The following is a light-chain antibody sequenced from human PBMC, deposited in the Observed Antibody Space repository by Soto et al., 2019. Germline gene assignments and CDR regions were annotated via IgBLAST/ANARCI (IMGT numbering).Light chain of an antibody. V-gene: IGLV1-44*01. CDR2: SNN. CDR3: AAWDDSLNGVL. J-gene: IGLJ2*01. CDR1: SSNIGNNL. Sequence: QSVLTQPTSASGTPGQRVTISCSGSSSNIGNNLVNWYQQLPGTAPKLLMYSNNQRPSGVPDRFSGSKSGTSASLAISGLQSEDEADYYCAAWDDSLNGVLFGGGTKLTVL.